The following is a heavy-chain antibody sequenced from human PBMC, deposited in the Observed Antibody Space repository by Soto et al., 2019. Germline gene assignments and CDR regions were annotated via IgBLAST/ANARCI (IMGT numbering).Heavy chain of an antibody. CDR1: GFTFSSYA. J-gene: IGHJ4*02. CDR3: AKDTMVRGDYGERDFDY. V-gene: IGHV3-23*01. CDR2: ISGSGGST. D-gene: IGHD3-10*01. Sequence: GGSLRLSCAASGFTFSSYAMSWVRQAPGKGLEWVSAISGSGGSTYYADSVKGRFTISRDNSKNTLYLQMNSLRAEDTAVYYCAKDTMVRGDYGERDFDYWGQGTLVTVSS.